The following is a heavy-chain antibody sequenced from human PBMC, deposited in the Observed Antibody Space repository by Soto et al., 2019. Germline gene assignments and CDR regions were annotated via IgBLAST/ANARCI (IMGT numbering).Heavy chain of an antibody. Sequence: SETLSLTCAVSGGSISSGGYSWSWIRQPPGKGLEWIGYIYHSWSTYYNPSLKSRVTISVDRSKNQFSLKLSSVTAADTAVYYCARTDCSGGSCYSNWFDPWGQGTLVTVSS. V-gene: IGHV4-30-2*01. J-gene: IGHJ5*02. CDR3: ARTDCSGGSCYSNWFDP. CDR1: GGSISSGGYS. CDR2: IYHSWST. D-gene: IGHD2-15*01.